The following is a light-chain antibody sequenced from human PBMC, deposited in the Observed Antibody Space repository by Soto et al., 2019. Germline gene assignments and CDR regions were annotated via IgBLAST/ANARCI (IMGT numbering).Light chain of an antibody. V-gene: IGLV1-44*01. CDR2: SNN. CDR3: AAGEDSRKGYV. J-gene: IGLJ1*01. Sequence: QSVLPQPPSASGTPGQRVTISCSGSSSNIGSNTVNWYQQLPGTAPKLLIYSNNQRPSGVPDRFSGSKSGTSASLALSGLQSEHYADDYWAAGEDSRKGYVFGTGTKGTVL. CDR1: SSNIGSNT.